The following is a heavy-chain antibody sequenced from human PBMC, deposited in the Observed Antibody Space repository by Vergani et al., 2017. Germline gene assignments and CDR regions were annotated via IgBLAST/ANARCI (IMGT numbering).Heavy chain of an antibody. J-gene: IGHJ4*02. CDR1: GYTFTGYY. CDR2: INPNSGGT. V-gene: IGHV1-2*02. CDR3: AREGDYSSGGSCYPAPLDY. Sequence: QVQLVQSGAEVKKPGASVKVSCKASGYTFTGYYMHWVRQAPGQGLEWMGWINPNSGGTNYAQKFQGRVTMTRDTSISTAYMELSRLRSDDTAVYYCAREGDYSSGGSCYPAPLDYWGQGTLVTVSS. D-gene: IGHD2-15*01.